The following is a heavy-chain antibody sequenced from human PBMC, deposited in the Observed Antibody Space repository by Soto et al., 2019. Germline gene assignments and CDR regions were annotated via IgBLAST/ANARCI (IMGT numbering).Heavy chain of an antibody. V-gene: IGHV1-69*13. Sequence: SVKVSCKALRGTFTNYAFSWVRQAPGQGLEWMGGIMPFFGSGNYAQKFQGRVNITADESTSSVYLELTSLRSEDTAVYYCARDRAGYYSHFVYWGQGTLVTVSS. J-gene: IGHJ4*02. D-gene: IGHD5-18*01. CDR1: RGTFTNYA. CDR2: IMPFFGSG. CDR3: ARDRAGYYSHFVY.